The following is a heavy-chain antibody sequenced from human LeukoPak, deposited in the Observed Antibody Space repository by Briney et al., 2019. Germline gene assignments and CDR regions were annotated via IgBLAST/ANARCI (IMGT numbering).Heavy chain of an antibody. CDR3: ARGPSFYDSSAYIY. J-gene: IGHJ4*02. V-gene: IGHV3-74*01. D-gene: IGHD3-22*01. CDR2: INSDGSTT. CDR1: GFTFSSYW. Sequence: GGSLRLSCAVSGFTFSSYWMHWVRHAPGKGLVWVSRINSDGSTTSYADSVKGRFTISRDNAKNMLYLQVNSLRAEDTAVYYCARGPSFYDSSAYIYWGQGTLVTVSS.